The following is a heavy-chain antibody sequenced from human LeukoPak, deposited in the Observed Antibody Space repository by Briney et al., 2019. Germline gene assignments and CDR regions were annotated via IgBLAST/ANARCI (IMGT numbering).Heavy chain of an antibody. J-gene: IGHJ6*03. CDR2: ISAYNGNT. CDR3: ARPNRDTAMVNYYYYMDV. D-gene: IGHD5-18*01. V-gene: IGHV1-18*01. Sequence: ASVKVSCEASGYTFTSYGISWVRQAPGQGLEWVGWISAYNGNTNYAQKLQGRVTMTTDTSTSTAYMELRSLRSDDTAVYYCARPNRDTAMVNYYYYMDVWGKGTTVTVSS. CDR1: GYTFTSYG.